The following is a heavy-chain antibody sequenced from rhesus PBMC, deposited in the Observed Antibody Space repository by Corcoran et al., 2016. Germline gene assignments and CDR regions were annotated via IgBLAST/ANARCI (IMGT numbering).Heavy chain of an antibody. D-gene: IGHD4-29*01. CDR3: AGGGTTVAKGLTYFDY. V-gene: IGHV1-151*01. J-gene: IGHJ4*01. CDR1: GFTFSIYA. Sequence: QVQLVQSGAEVKKPGASVKLSCKASGFTFSIYAISWVRQAPGQGLEWMGEIIPLVGITNYAQKFQGRVTSTADTSTSTAYMELDSLRSEDTAVYYCAGGGTTVAKGLTYFDYWGQGVLVTVSS. CDR2: IIPLVGIT.